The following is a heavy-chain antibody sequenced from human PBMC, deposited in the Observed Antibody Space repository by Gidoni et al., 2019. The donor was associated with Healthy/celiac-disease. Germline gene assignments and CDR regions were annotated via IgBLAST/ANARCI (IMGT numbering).Heavy chain of an antibody. Sequence: QVQLVQSGAEVKKPGASVKVSCKASGYTFTGYYMHWVRQAPGQGLEWMGWINPNSGGTNYAQKFQGRVTMTRDTSISTAYMELSRLRSDDTAVYYCARALVGATSSHYGMDVWGQGTTVTVSS. CDR3: ARALVGATSSHYGMDV. V-gene: IGHV1-2*02. J-gene: IGHJ6*02. D-gene: IGHD1-26*01. CDR2: INPNSGGT. CDR1: GYTFTGYY.